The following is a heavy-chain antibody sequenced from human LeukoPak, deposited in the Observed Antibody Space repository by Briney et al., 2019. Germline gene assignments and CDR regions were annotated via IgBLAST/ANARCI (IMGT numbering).Heavy chain of an antibody. CDR1: GGSISSYY. V-gene: IGHV4-59*01. J-gene: IGHJ2*01. CDR2: IYYSGST. Sequence: SETLSLTCTVSGGSISSYYWSWIRQPPGKGLEWIGYIYYSGSTNYNPSLKSRVTISVDTSKNQFSLKLSSVTAADTAVYYCARQHSRWYGYFDLWGRGTLVTVSS. D-gene: IGHD2-21*01. CDR3: ARQHSRWYGYFDL.